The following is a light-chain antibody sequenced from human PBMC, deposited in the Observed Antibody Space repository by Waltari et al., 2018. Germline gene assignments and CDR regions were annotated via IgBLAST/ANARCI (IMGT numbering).Light chain of an antibody. Sequence: QSVLTQPPSVSGAPGQRVTISCTGSSSNIGAGYDVHWYQQLPGTAPKLLIYGNSNRPSGVPDRFSGSKSSTSASLAITGLQAEDEADYYCQSYDSSLSGSFGGGTKLTVL. V-gene: IGLV1-40*01. CDR3: QSYDSSLSGS. J-gene: IGLJ2*01. CDR2: GNS. CDR1: SSNIGAGYD.